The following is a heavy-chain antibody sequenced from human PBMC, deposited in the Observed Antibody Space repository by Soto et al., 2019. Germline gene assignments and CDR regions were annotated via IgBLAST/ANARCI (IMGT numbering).Heavy chain of an antibody. CDR3: TRYHRGGLLLYYYDY. Sequence: ASVKVSCKASGYTFTGYYVHWVRQAPGQGLEWMGWINPNSGGTNYAEKFQGRVTMSRDTSISTSYMELSSLTSDDTAVYYCTRYHRGGLLLYYYDYWSQGSLVTVSS. CDR2: INPNSGGT. CDR1: GYTFTGYY. D-gene: IGHD3-22*01. J-gene: IGHJ4*02. V-gene: IGHV1-2*02.